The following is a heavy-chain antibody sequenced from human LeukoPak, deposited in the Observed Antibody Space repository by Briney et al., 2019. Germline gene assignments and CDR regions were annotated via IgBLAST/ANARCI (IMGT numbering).Heavy chain of an antibody. V-gene: IGHV3-66*01. CDR1: GFTVSSSY. CDR2: IYSGGNT. J-gene: IGHJ4*02. CDR3: AREMESIGLAHDY. Sequence: GGSLRLSCAVSGFTVSSSYMSWVRQAPGKGLEWVSVIYSGGNTHYADSVKGRFTISRDNSKNTLYLEMNNLRAEDTAVYYCAREMESIGLAHDYWGRGILVTVSS. D-gene: IGHD3-3*01.